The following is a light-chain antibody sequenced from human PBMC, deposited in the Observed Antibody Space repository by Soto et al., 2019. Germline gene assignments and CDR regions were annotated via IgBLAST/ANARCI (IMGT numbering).Light chain of an antibody. CDR1: SSDVGGYKS. Sequence: QSVLTQPASVSGSPGQSITISCTGSSSDVGGYKSVSWHQQHPGKAPKLMIYDVNKRPSGVPYRFSGSKSGNTASLTISGLQAEDEADYYCCSYAGTYTRVFGTGTKVTVL. CDR3: CSYAGTYTRV. V-gene: IGLV2-11*01. J-gene: IGLJ1*01. CDR2: DVN.